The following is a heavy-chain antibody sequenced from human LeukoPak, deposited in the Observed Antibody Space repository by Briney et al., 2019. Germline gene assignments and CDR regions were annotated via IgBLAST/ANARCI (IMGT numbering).Heavy chain of an antibody. D-gene: IGHD3-10*01. CDR3: AKDRRAGSYDY. J-gene: IGHJ4*02. CDR2: ISGSGGST. Sequence: AGGSLRLSCAASGFTFSSYGMSWVRQAPGKGLEWVSAISGSGGSTYYADSVKGRSTISRDNSKNTLYLQMNSLRAEDTAVYYCAKDRRAGSYDYWGQGTLVTVSS. CDR1: GFTFSSYG. V-gene: IGHV3-23*01.